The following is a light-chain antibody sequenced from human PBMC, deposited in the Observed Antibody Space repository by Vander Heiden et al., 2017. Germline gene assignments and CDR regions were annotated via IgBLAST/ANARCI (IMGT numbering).Light chain of an antibody. CDR2: QDR. CDR3: QAWDSSILYV. V-gene: IGLV3-1*01. J-gene: IGLJ1*01. Sequence: SSVLTRPPSGSLPPGHASTIPASANTLGDKFVSWYQHKPGQSPVLVMYQDRRRPSGIPDRFAASHSGNTATLTIGDIQAMDEADYYCQAWDSSILYVFGSGTKVTVL. CDR1: TLGDKF.